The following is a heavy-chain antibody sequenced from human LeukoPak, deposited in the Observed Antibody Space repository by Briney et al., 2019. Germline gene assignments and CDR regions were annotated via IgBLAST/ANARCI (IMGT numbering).Heavy chain of an antibody. CDR2: INPNSGGT. D-gene: IGHD4-23*01. V-gene: IGHV1-2*02. Sequence: VASVKVSCKASGYTFTGYYMHWVRQAPGQGLEWMGWINPNSGGTNYAQKFQGRVTMTRDTSISTAYMELSRLRSDDTAVYYCARERSPDDYGGCPPFSEFDPWGQGTLVTVSS. CDR1: GYTFTGYY. J-gene: IGHJ5*02. CDR3: ARERSPDDYGGCPPFSEFDP.